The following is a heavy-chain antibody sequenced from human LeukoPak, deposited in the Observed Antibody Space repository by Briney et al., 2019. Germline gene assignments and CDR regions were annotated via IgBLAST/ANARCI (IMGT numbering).Heavy chain of an antibody. CDR2: INPNSGGT. CDR1: GYTFTGYY. Sequence: GASVKVSCKASGYTFTGYYMHWVRQAPGQGLEWMGWINPNSGGTNYAQKFQGRVTMTRDTSISTAYMELSRLRFDDTAVYYCAREFRSVEMATIGIDYWGQGTLVTVSS. V-gene: IGHV1-2*02. D-gene: IGHD5-24*01. J-gene: IGHJ4*02. CDR3: AREFRSVEMATIGIDY.